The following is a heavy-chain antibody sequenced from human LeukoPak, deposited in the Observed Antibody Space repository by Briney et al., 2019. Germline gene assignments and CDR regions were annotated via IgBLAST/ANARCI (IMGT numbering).Heavy chain of an antibody. CDR2: ISHDGSNK. Sequence: PGGSLRLSCAASGFTFSSYGMHWVRQAPGKGLQWVALISHDGSNKYYADSVRGRFTISRDNAKNSLYLQMDSLRAEDTAVYYCARGGIITSYAFEIWGQGAMVTVSS. D-gene: IGHD1-26*01. CDR3: ARGGIITSYAFEI. V-gene: IGHV3-30*03. CDR1: GFTFSSYG. J-gene: IGHJ3*02.